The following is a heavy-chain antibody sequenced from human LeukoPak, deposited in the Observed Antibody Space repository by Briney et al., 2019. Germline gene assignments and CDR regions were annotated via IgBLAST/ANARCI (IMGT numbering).Heavy chain of an antibody. J-gene: IGHJ3*02. CDR2: MNPNSGNT. V-gene: IGHV1-8*01. CDR3: ARGGDYYGSGSYVYAFDI. Sequence: ASVKVSCKASGYTFTSYDINWVRQATGQGLEWTGWMNPNSGNTGYAQKFQGRVTMTRNTSISTAYMELSSLRSEDTAVYYCARGGDYYGSGSYVYAFDIWGQGTMVTVSS. D-gene: IGHD3-10*01. CDR1: GYTFTSYD.